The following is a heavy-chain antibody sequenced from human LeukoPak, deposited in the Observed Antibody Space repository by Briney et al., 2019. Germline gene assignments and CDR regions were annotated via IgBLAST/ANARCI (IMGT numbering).Heavy chain of an antibody. V-gene: IGHV3-21*01. CDR3: ARDYQLGRAWFDP. CDR1: RFTFSSYS. J-gene: IGHJ5*02. Sequence: GGSLRLSCAASRFTFSSYSMSWVRQAPGKGLEWVSSISSGSDYIYYADSVKGRFTISRDNAKNSLYLQMNSLRAEDTAVYYCARDYQLGRAWFDPWGQGTLVTVSS. D-gene: IGHD5-24*01. CDR2: ISSGSDYI.